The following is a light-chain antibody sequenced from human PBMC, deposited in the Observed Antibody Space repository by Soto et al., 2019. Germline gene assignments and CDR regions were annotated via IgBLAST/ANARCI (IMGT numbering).Light chain of an antibody. CDR2: DAS. CDR3: QQRSNWPPT. Sequence: EIVLTRSTATLSLSPGERATLSCMASQSVSSYLAWYQQKPGQAPRLLIYDASTRATGIPARFSGSGSGTDFTLTITSLEPEDFAVYYCQQRSNWPPTFGQGTKV. J-gene: IGKJ1*01. V-gene: IGKV3-11*01. CDR1: QSVSSY.